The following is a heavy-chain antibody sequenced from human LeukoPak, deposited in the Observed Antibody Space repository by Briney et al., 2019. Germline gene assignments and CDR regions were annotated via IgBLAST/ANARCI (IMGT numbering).Heavy chain of an antibody. V-gene: IGHV3-23*01. D-gene: IGHD5-18*01. J-gene: IGHJ3*02. CDR3: AKVVENSYGRLDDAFDI. CDR2: ISGSGGST. Sequence: GGSLRLSCAASGFTFSSYAMSWVRQAPGKGLEWVSAISGSGGSTYYADSVKGRFTISRDNSKNTLYLQMNSLRAEDTAVYYCAKVVENSYGRLDDAFDIWGQGTMVTVSS. CDR1: GFTFSSYA.